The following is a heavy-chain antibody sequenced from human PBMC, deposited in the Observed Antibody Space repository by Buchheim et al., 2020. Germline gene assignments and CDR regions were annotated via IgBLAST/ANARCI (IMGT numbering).Heavy chain of an antibody. CDR2: IYPGDSDT. CDR1: GYSFTNYW. CDR3: VRGLGYCASTSCYIFDC. Sequence: EMQLVQSGAEVKKPGESLKISCKGSGYSFTNYWIGWVRQMPGKGLEWMGIIYPGDSDTRFSPSFQGQVTISADTSISPAYLQWSSLKASDTAMYYCVRGLGYCASTSCYIFDCWGQGTL. V-gene: IGHV5-51*01. D-gene: IGHD2-2*02. J-gene: IGHJ4*02.